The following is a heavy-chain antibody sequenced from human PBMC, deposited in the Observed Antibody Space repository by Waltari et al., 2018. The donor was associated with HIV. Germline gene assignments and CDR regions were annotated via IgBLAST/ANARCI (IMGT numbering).Heavy chain of an antibody. CDR1: GGSISGYY. V-gene: IGHV4-59*01. Sequence: QVQLQESGLVLVPPSETLSLTCTVSGGSISGYYCIWIRPPPGKGLELIAFIYNNGNTNYNPSRKSRVTISMGTSRNHFPLQLTSVTAADTAVYYCARTYSGSYPRGYAFNIWGQGTMVTVSS. D-gene: IGHD1-26*01. CDR2: IYNNGNT. J-gene: IGHJ3*02. CDR3: ARTYSGSYPRGYAFNI.